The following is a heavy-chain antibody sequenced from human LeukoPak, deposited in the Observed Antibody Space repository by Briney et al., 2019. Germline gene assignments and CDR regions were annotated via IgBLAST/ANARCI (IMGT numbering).Heavy chain of an antibody. CDR3: AKVGKITMVRGVIRHIDY. Sequence: GGSLRLSCAASGFTFSSYGMHWVRQAPGKGLEWVAVISYDGSNTYYADSVKGRFTISRDNSKNTLYLQMNSLRAEDTAVYYCAKVGKITMVRGVIRHIDYWGQGTLVTVSS. CDR2: ISYDGSNT. J-gene: IGHJ4*02. CDR1: GFTFSSYG. D-gene: IGHD3-10*01. V-gene: IGHV3-30*18.